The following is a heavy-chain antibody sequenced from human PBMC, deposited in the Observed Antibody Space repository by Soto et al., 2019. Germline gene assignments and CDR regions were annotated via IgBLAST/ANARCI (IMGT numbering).Heavy chain of an antibody. CDR1: GFTFSSYG. CDR3: AKEVTTIFGTAYYYYGMDV. CDR2: ISYDGSNK. Sequence: GSLRLSCAASGFTFSSYGMHWVRQAPGKGLEWVAVISYDGSNKYYADSVKGRFTISRDNSKNTLYLQMNSLRAEDTAVYYCAKEVTTIFGTAYYYYGMDVWGQGTTVTVSS. D-gene: IGHD3-3*01. J-gene: IGHJ6*02. V-gene: IGHV3-30*18.